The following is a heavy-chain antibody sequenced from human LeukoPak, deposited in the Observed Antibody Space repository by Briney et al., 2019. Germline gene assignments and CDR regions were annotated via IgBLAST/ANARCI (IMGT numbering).Heavy chain of an antibody. CDR3: ARDYWTVASTLFDY. Sequence: GGSLRLSCAASGFTFSSYWMSWVRQAPGKGLEWVANIKQDGSEKYYVDSVKGRFTISRDNAKNSLYLQMNSLRAEDTAVYYCARDYWTVASTLFDYWGQGTLVTVSS. CDR1: GFTFSSYW. CDR2: IKQDGSEK. J-gene: IGHJ4*02. V-gene: IGHV3-7*01. D-gene: IGHD4-23*01.